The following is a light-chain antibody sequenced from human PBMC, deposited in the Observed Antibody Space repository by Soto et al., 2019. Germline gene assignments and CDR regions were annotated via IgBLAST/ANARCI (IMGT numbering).Light chain of an antibody. CDR2: DVS. J-gene: IGLJ1*01. V-gene: IGLV2-14*01. CDR1: SSDVGGYNY. Sequence: QSVLTQPASVSGSPGQSITISRTGTSSDVGGYNYVSWYQQHPGKAPKLMIYDVSNRPSGVSNRFSGSKSGNTASLTISGLQAEDEADYYCSSYTSSSTRVFGTGTKVTAL. CDR3: SSYTSSSTRV.